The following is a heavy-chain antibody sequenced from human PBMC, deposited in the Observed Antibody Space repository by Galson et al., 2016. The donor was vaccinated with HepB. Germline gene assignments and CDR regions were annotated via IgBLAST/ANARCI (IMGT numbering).Heavy chain of an antibody. CDR3: AKRHEYCPAVGCSVDY. CDR2: DSMDGRRK. Sequence: SLRLPCAASGFTFSNYGMHWVRQAPGKGLEWVAADSMDGRRKFYADSVKGRFTISRDNSNNMLFLQMSSLRTDDTAIYYCAKRHEYCPAVGCSVDYWGQGTLVSVSS. D-gene: IGHD2/OR15-2a*01. V-gene: IGHV3-30*18. J-gene: IGHJ4*02. CDR1: GFTFSNYG.